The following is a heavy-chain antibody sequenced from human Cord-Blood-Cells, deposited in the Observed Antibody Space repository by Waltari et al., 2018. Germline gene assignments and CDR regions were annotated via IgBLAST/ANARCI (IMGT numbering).Heavy chain of an antibody. D-gene: IGHD5-18*01. CDR2: ISYDGSNK. J-gene: IGHJ4*02. Sequence: QVQLVESGGGVVQPGRSLRLSCAASGFPFSSYAMHWVRQAPGKGLEWVAVISYDGSNKYYADSVKGRFTISRDNSKNTLYLQMNSLRAEDTAVYYCAVQLWLNGFDYWGQGTLVTVSS. CDR3: AVQLWLNGFDY. CDR1: GFPFSSYA. V-gene: IGHV3-30-3*01.